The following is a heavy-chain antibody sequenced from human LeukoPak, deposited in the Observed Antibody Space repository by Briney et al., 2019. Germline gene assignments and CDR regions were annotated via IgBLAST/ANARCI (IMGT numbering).Heavy chain of an antibody. D-gene: IGHD3-22*01. V-gene: IGHV1-46*01. CDR3: ARDRGYYYDSSGYWNY. Sequence: ASVKVSCKASGYTFTSYYMHWVRQAPGQGLEWMGIINPSGGSTSYAQKFQGRVTMTRDTSISTAYMELSRLRSDDTAVYYCARDRGYYYDSSGYWNYWGQGTLVTVSS. J-gene: IGHJ4*02. CDR1: GYTFTSYY. CDR2: INPSGGST.